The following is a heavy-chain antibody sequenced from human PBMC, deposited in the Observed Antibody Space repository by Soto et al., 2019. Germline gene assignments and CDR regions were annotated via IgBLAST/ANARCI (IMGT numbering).Heavy chain of an antibody. CDR3: AKAVIPPSSSTSYLIWSYYYYYGMDV. Sequence: PGGSLRLSCAASGFTFSSYGMHWVRQAPGKGLEWVAVISYDGSNKYYADSVKGRFTISRDNSKNTLYLQMNSLRAEDTAVYYCAKAVIPPSSSTSYLIWSYYYYYGMDVWGQGTTVTVSS. V-gene: IGHV3-30*18. J-gene: IGHJ6*02. CDR1: GFTFSSYG. D-gene: IGHD2-2*01. CDR2: ISYDGSNK.